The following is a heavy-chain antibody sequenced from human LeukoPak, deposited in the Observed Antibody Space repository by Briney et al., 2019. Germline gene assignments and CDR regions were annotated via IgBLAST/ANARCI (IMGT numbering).Heavy chain of an antibody. J-gene: IGHJ3*02. D-gene: IGHD6-19*01. V-gene: IGHV3-74*01. CDR1: GFTFSSYS. CDR2: INSVGSST. Sequence: GGPLGPSCQASGFTFSSYSMDWVRQAPGKGLVWFSRINSVGSSTSYADSVKGRFTISRDNAKNTLYLQMNSLRAEDTAVYCCARRGIAVAGVQVNAFDIWGQATMVTVSS. CDR3: ARRGIAVAGVQVNAFDI.